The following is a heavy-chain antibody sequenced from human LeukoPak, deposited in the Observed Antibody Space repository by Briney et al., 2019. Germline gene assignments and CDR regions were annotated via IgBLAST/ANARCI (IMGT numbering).Heavy chain of an antibody. CDR3: VKDFGGNSDY. D-gene: IGHD4-23*01. CDR2: MNEDGRVT. Sequence: GVSLRLSCAASRFNVNNYWMHWVRQAPGKGLVWGSRMNEDGRVTSYAGSVRGRFTISRDSVENTLHLQMNSLRAEDTAVYYCVKDFGGNSDYWGQGTLVTVLS. CDR1: RFNVNNYW. V-gene: IGHV3-74*01. J-gene: IGHJ4*02.